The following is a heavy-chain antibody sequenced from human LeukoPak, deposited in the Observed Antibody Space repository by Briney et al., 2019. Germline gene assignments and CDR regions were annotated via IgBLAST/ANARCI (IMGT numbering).Heavy chain of an antibody. V-gene: IGHV1-18*01. CDR2: ISAYNGNT. Sequence: ASVKVSCKASGYTFTSYGISWVRQAPGQGLEWMGWISAYNGNTNYAQKLQGRVTMTTDTSTSTACMELRSLRSDDTAVYYCARGPYCSSTSCYFFFYFDYWGQGTLVTVSS. D-gene: IGHD2-2*01. CDR1: GYTFTSYG. CDR3: ARGPYCSSTSCYFFFYFDY. J-gene: IGHJ4*02.